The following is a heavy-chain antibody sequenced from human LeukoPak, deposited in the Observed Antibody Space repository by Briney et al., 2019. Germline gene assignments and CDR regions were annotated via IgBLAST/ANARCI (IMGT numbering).Heavy chain of an antibody. J-gene: IGHJ4*02. D-gene: IGHD1-1*01. CDR2: IYYSGST. Sequence: SETLSLTCTVSGGSISRYYWSWIRQPPGKGLEWIGYIYYSGSTNYNPSLKSRVTISVDTSKNQFSLKLSSVTAADTAVYYCARSTWNDVHFDYWGQGTLVTVSS. CDR3: ARSTWNDVHFDY. CDR1: GGSISRYY. V-gene: IGHV4-59*01.